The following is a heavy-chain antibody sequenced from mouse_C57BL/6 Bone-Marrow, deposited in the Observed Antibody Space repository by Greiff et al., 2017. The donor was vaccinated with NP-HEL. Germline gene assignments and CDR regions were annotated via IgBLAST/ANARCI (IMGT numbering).Heavy chain of an antibody. J-gene: IGHJ1*03. Sequence: LEWIGRIDPNSGGTKYNEKFKSKATLTVDKPSSTAYMQLSSLTSEDSAVYYCASLTGPWYFDVWGTGTTVTVSS. V-gene: IGHV1-72*01. CDR3: ASLTGPWYFDV. CDR2: IDPNSGGT. D-gene: IGHD4-1*01.